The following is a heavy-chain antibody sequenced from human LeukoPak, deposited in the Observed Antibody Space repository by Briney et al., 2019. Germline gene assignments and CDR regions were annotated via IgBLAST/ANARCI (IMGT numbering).Heavy chain of an antibody. CDR1: GFTFSSYA. V-gene: IGHV3-9*01. Sequence: GGSLRLSCAASGFTFSSYAMSWVRQAPGKGLEWVSGISWNGGNIGYGDSVKGRFTISRDNAENSLYLQMNSLRPEDTALYYCAKDSLLDTAMLIDYWGQGTLVTVSS. D-gene: IGHD5-18*01. CDR2: ISWNGGNI. CDR3: AKDSLLDTAMLIDY. J-gene: IGHJ4*02.